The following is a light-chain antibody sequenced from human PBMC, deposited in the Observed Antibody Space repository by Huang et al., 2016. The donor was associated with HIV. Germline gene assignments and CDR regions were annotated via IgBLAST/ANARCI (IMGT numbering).Light chain of an antibody. CDR1: QSVASG. V-gene: IGKV3-15*01. CDR2: GTS. CDR3: QQYENWPRT. J-gene: IGKJ2*01. Sequence: IVMTQSPATLSVSPGGRATLSCRASQSVASGLAWYQQQPGQTPRLIIYGTSTRATGIPARFSGSGSETEITLTIRSLQSEDVAVYYCQQYENWPRTFGQGTRLEIK.